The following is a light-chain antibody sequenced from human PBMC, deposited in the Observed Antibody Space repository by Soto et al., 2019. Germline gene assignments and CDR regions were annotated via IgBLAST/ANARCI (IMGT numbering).Light chain of an antibody. CDR2: AAS. Sequence: DIQMTQSPSSLSASVGDRVTITCRASQSISSYLNWYQQKPGKAPKLLIYAASSLQSGVPSRFSGSGSGTEFTLTISSLQPEDFETYYCQQSYSTPLTFGGGTKVEIK. CDR1: QSISSY. J-gene: IGKJ4*01. CDR3: QQSYSTPLT. V-gene: IGKV1-39*01.